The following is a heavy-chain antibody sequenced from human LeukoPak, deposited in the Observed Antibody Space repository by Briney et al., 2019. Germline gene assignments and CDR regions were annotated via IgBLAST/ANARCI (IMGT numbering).Heavy chain of an antibody. CDR3: VGGTYYYGSGSFYFDY. CDR1: GGSISSGDYY. CDR2: IYYSGST. V-gene: IGHV4-30-4*01. D-gene: IGHD3-10*01. Sequence: SQTLSLTCTVSGGSISSGDYYWSWIRQPPGKGLEWIGYIYYSGSTYYNPSLKSRVTISVDTSKNQFSLRLSSVTAADTAVYFCVGGTYYYGSGSFYFDYWGQGPLVTVSS. J-gene: IGHJ4*02.